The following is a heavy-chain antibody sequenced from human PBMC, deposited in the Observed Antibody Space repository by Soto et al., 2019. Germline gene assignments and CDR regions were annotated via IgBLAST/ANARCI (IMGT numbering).Heavy chain of an antibody. V-gene: IGHV4-34*01. CDR3: ARGVYYGSGSYPTWSYYYYGLAV. J-gene: IGHJ6*02. CDR1: GGSFSGYY. CDR2: INHSGST. Sequence: PSETLSLTCAVYGGSFSGYYWSWIRQPPGKGLERIGEINHSGSTNYNPSLKSRVTISVDTSKNQFSLNLSSVTAADTAVYYCARGVYYGSGSYPTWSYYYYGLAVWGQGTTVTVSS. D-gene: IGHD3-10*01.